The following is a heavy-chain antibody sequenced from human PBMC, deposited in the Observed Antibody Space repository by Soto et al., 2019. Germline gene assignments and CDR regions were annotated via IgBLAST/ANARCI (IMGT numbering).Heavy chain of an antibody. Sequence: EVQMLESGGGLVQPGGSLRLSCAASGLTFSTYAMTWVRQAPGRGLEWISTISGSGGSTYSADSVKGRVTISRDNSKNTLYLQMNSLRAEDTAVYYCAKRMIAFVYDAFDIWGQGTMVTVSS. J-gene: IGHJ3*02. CDR2: ISGSGGST. CDR1: GLTFSTYA. CDR3: AKRMIAFVYDAFDI. D-gene: IGHD3-16*01. V-gene: IGHV3-23*01.